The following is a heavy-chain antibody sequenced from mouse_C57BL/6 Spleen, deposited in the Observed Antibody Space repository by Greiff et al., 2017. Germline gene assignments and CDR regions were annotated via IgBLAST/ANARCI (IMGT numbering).Heavy chain of an antibody. Sequence: EVQLQQSGAELVKPGASVKLSCTASGFNITDYYMHWVKQRNAQGLEWIGRIDPADGETKSAPQFQGKDTITADTSSNTAYLQLSSLKAEDTAGYYGARSAQAPFAYWGKGTLVTVSA. J-gene: IGHJ3*01. D-gene: IGHD3-2*02. V-gene: IGHV14-2*01. CDR2: IDPADGET. CDR3: ARSAQAPFAY. CDR1: GFNITDYY.